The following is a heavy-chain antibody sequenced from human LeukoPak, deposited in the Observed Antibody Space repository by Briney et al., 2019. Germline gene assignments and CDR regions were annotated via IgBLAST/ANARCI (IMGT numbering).Heavy chain of an antibody. J-gene: IGHJ6*02. CDR3: ARGKQLVRLPGYYYGMDV. V-gene: IGHV4-34*01. D-gene: IGHD6-13*01. Sequence: SETLSLTCAVYGGSFSGYYWSWIRQPPGKGLEWIGEINHSGSTNYNPSLKSRVTISVDTSKNQFSLKLSPVTAADTAVYYCARGKQLVRLPGYYYGMDVWGQGTTVTVSS. CDR2: INHSGST. CDR1: GGSFSGYY.